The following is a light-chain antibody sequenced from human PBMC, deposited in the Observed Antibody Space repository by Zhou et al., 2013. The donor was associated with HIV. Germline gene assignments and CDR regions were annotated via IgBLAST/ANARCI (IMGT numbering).Light chain of an antibody. J-gene: IGKJ3*01. CDR3: QQYGSSPLFT. Sequence: EIVLTQSPGTLSLSPRERATLSCRASQIINNNYLAWYQQRPGQAPRLLIYAASNRATGIPDRFSGSGSGADFTLTITRLEPEDFGVYYCQQYGSSPLFTFGPGTKVDLK. CDR1: QIINNNY. V-gene: IGKV3-20*01. CDR2: AAS.